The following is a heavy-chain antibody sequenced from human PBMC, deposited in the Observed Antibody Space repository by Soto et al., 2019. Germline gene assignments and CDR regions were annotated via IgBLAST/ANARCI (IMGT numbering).Heavy chain of an antibody. J-gene: IGHJ4*02. CDR2: ISSRGSTA. V-gene: IGHV3-48*03. D-gene: IGHD3-10*01. CDR3: TRAAWFPYLSFY. CDR1: GFTFSRFE. Sequence: GGSLRLSCAASGFTFSRFELHWVRRAPGKGLEWISYISSRGSTAYYASSVEGRFTISRDNANNSVYLQMDSLRAEDTALYYCTRAAWFPYLSFYWGQGALVTVSS.